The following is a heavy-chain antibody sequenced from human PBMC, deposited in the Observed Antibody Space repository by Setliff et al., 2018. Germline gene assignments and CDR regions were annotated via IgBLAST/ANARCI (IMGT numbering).Heavy chain of an antibody. CDR3: ARDLASWSPDR. CDR2: ISSSSSTI. V-gene: IGHV3-48*01. J-gene: IGHJ4*02. Sequence: GGSLRLSCAASGFTFSSYSMNWVRQAPGKGLEWVSYISSSSSTIYYADSVKGRFTISRDNAQNSLYLQMNSLRAEDTAVYYCARDLASWSPDRWGLGTLVTVSS. CDR1: GFTFSSYS. D-gene: IGHD3-3*01.